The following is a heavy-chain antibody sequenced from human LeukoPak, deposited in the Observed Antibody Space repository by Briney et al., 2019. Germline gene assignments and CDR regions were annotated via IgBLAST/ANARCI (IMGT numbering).Heavy chain of an antibody. CDR2: INHSGST. Sequence: SETLSLTCAVYGGSFSGYYWSWIRQPLGKGLEWIGEINHSGSTNYNPSLKSRVTISVDTSKNQFSLKLSSVTAADTAVYYCARARPRSGYCSSTSCSEMRINWFDPWGQGTLVTVSS. V-gene: IGHV4-34*01. CDR3: ARARPRSGYCSSTSCSEMRINWFDP. J-gene: IGHJ5*02. CDR1: GGSFSGYY. D-gene: IGHD2-2*03.